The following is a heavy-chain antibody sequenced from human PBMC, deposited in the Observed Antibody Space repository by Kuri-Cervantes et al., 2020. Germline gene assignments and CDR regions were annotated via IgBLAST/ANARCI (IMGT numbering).Heavy chain of an antibody. Sequence: GSLRLSCAVSGYSISSGYYWGWIRQPPGKGLEWIGSIYHSGSTYYNPSLKSRVTISVDTSKNQFSLKLSSVTAADTALYYCARANRDLRFLEYRQLGYFDYWGLGTLVTVSS. V-gene: IGHV4-38-2*01. J-gene: IGHJ4*02. CDR1: GYSISSGYY. CDR2: IYHSGST. D-gene: IGHD3-3*01. CDR3: ARANRDLRFLEYRQLGYFDY.